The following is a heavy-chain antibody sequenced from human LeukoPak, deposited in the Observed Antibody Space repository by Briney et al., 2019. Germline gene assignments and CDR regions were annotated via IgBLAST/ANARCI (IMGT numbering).Heavy chain of an antibody. CDR1: GASITSSY. V-gene: IGHV4-4*07. Sequence: SETLSLTCTVSGASITSSYWSWIRQPAGKGLEWIGRMYINGNINYNPSLKSRVTISVDTSKNQFSLKLSSVTAADTAVYYCARGIDDILTGYYPEPFYYFDYWGQGTLVTVSS. J-gene: IGHJ4*02. D-gene: IGHD3-9*01. CDR2: MYINGNI. CDR3: ARGIDDILTGYYPEPFYYFDY.